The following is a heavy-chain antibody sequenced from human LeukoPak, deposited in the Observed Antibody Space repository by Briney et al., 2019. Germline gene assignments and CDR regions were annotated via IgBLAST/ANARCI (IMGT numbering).Heavy chain of an antibody. CDR1: GFIFSSYW. CDR3: ARVACSSSGCTDFDY. J-gene: IGHJ4*02. V-gene: IGHV3-74*01. Sequence: PGGSPRLPCAASGFIFSSYWMHWVRQAPGKGLVWVSRINIDGSSTSYADSVKGRFTISRDNAKNTLSLQMNSLRDEDTAVYYCARVACSSSGCTDFDYWGQGTLVTVSS. CDR2: INIDGSST. D-gene: IGHD2-2*01.